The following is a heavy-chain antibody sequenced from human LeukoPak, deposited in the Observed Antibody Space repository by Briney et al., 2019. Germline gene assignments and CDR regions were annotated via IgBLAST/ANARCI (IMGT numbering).Heavy chain of an antibody. CDR1: GFTFSSYG. CDR3: AKEAVNYYDSSGYFDDAFDI. D-gene: IGHD3-22*01. J-gene: IGHJ3*02. CDR2: ISYDESNK. Sequence: KPGGSLRLSCAASGFTFSSYGMHWVRQAPGKGLEWVAVISYDESNKYYADSVKGRFTISRDNSKNTLYLQMNSLRAEDTAVYYCAKEAVNYYDSSGYFDDAFDIWGQGTMVTVSS. V-gene: IGHV3-30*18.